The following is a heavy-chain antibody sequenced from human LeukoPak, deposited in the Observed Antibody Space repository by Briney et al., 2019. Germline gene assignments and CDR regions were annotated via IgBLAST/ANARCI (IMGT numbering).Heavy chain of an antibody. J-gene: IGHJ6*04. Sequence: PGRSLRLSCAASGFTFSSYAMHWVRQAPGKGLEWVAVISYDGSNKYYADSVKGRFTISRDNAKNSLYLQMNSLRAEDTAVYYCARDVYYDILTGSVGMDVWGKGTTVTVSS. CDR3: ARDVYYDILTGSVGMDV. CDR2: ISYDGSNK. D-gene: IGHD3-9*01. CDR1: GFTFSSYA. V-gene: IGHV3-30*04.